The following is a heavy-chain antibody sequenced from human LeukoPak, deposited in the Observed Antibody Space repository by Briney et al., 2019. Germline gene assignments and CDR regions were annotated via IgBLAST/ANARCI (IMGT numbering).Heavy chain of an antibody. D-gene: IGHD6-13*01. J-gene: IGHJ4*02. CDR1: GGSISSGNYY. V-gene: IGHV4-61*02. CDR2: VDTSGST. CDR3: ASLRNPRLAAAGKYYFDY. Sequence: SETLSLTCTVSGGSISSGNYYWSWIRQPAGKGLEWTGRVDTSGSTYYNPSLKSRVTISVDTSKNQFSLKLSSVTAADTAVYYCASLRNPRLAAAGKYYFDYWGQGTLVTVSS.